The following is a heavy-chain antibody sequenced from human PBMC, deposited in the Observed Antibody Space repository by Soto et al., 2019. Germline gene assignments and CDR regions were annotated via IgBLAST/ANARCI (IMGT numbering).Heavy chain of an antibody. CDR1: GFTFSSYA. J-gene: IGHJ6*02. CDR2: ISYDGSNK. CDR3: ARDRLGGYCSGGSCPAMDYYYYYGMDV. Sequence: GGSLRLSCAASGFTFSSYAMHWVRQAPGKGLEWVAVISYDGSNKYYADSVKGRFTISRDNSKNTLYLQMNSLRAEDTAVYYCARDRLGGYCSGGSCPAMDYYYYYGMDVWGQGTTVTVSS. V-gene: IGHV3-30-3*01. D-gene: IGHD2-15*01.